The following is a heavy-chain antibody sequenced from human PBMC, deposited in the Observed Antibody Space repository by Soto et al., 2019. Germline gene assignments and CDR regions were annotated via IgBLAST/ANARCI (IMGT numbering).Heavy chain of an antibody. CDR2: ISSDGSNK. V-gene: IGHV3-30-3*01. J-gene: IGHJ6*02. Sequence: QVQLVESGGGVVQPGRSLRLSCAASGFTFSSYAMHWVRQAPGKGLEWVAVISSDGSNKYYADSVKCRFTISRDNSKNTLYLQMNSLRAEDTAVYYCARMASFYCSGGSCYPTYGMDVWGQGTTVTVSS. D-gene: IGHD2-15*01. CDR3: ARMASFYCSGGSCYPTYGMDV. CDR1: GFTFSSYA.